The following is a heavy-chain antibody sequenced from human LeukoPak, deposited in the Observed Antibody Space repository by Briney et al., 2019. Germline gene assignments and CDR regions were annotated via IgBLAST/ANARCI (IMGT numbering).Heavy chain of an antibody. CDR1: GYTFTSYA. CDR3: AGDRTDSSGYYYYYYGMDV. CDR2: INAGNGNT. Sequence: ASVKVSCKASGYTFTSYAMHWVRQAPGQRLEWMGWINAGNGNTKYSQKFQGRVTITRDTSASTAYMELSSLRSEDTAVYYCAGDRTDSSGYYYYYYGMDVWGQGTTVTVSS. V-gene: IGHV1-3*01. D-gene: IGHD3-22*01. J-gene: IGHJ6*02.